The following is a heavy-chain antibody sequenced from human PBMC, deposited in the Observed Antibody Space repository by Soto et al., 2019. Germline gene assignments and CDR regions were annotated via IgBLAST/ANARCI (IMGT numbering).Heavy chain of an antibody. CDR2: IYNDGTYA. Sequence: GVSLRFSLALSGSPFNMYSMHWFPQFPGKGPVWVARIYNDGTYADYADSVKGRFTISRENAKDTLYLQMNDLRAEDSALYHCTRGPRATSAGTSAHWGQGNLVTVSS. V-gene: IGHV3-74*01. CDR3: TRGPRATSAGTSAH. CDR1: GSPFNMYS. J-gene: IGHJ4*02. D-gene: IGHD6-13*01.